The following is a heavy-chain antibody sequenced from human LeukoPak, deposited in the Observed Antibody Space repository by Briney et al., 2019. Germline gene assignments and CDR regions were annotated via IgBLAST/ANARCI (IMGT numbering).Heavy chain of an antibody. D-gene: IGHD2-2*01. CDR3: ARRSGDCSSTSCITTYFDY. J-gene: IGHJ4*02. V-gene: IGHV1-18*01. Sequence: GASVKVSCKASGYTFTSYGISWVRQAPGQGLEWMGWISAYNGNTNYAQKLQGRVTMTTDTSTSTAYMELRSLRSDDTAVYYCARRSGDCSSTSCITTYFDYWGQGTLVTVSS. CDR1: GYTFTSYG. CDR2: ISAYNGNT.